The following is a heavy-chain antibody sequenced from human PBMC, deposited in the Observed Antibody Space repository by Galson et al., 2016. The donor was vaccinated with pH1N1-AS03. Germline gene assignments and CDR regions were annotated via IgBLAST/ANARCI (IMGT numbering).Heavy chain of an antibody. V-gene: IGHV1-69*04. CDR3: ARDRDTTMITLDYYYYYMDV. Sequence: SVKVSCKVSGGPFSSYGINWVRQAPGQGLEWMGRILPIFGLTNYAQRFQGRVTVTADNSTGTAYLDLSSLRSEDTAVYYCARDRDTTMITLDYYYYYMDVWGKGTTVTVSS. CDR2: ILPIFGLT. CDR1: GGPFSSYG. D-gene: IGHD5-18*01. J-gene: IGHJ6*03.